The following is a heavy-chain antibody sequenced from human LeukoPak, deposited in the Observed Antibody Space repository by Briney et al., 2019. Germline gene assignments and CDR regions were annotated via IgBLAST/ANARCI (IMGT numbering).Heavy chain of an antibody. J-gene: IGHJ6*02. CDR2: ISSGGST. V-gene: IGHV3-53*01. CDR3: ARDRKPTPLYSGMDV. CDR1: GFTVSSNY. Sequence: GGSLRLSCAASGFTVSSNYMSWVRQAPGKGLEWVSVISSGGSTYYADSVKGRFTISRDNSKNTLYLQMNSLRAEDTAVYYCARDRKPTPLYSGMDVWGQGTTVTVSS.